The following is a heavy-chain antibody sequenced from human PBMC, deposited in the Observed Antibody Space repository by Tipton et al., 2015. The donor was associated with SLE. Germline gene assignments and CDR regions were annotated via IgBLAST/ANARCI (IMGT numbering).Heavy chain of an antibody. J-gene: IGHJ4*02. CDR2: IYYSGST. D-gene: IGHD3-3*01. V-gene: IGHV4-30-4*07. CDR3: ARGNTIFGVGY. Sequence: TLSLTCTVSGGSISSGGYSWSWIRQPPGKGLEWIGYIYYSGSTYYNPSLKSRVTISVDTSKNQFSLKLSSVTAADTAVYYCARGNTIFGVGYWGQGTLVTVSS. CDR1: GGSISSGGYS.